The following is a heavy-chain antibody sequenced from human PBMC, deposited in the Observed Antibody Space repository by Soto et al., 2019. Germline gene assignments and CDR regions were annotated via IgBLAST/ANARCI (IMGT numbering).Heavy chain of an antibody. CDR3: ARVMAYEQQLVPFAY. V-gene: IGHV1-2*02. D-gene: IGHD6-13*01. CDR1: GYTFIGYY. CDR2: VNPHTGGT. J-gene: IGHJ4*02. Sequence: QVQLGQSGAEVKKPGASVKVSCRTSGYTFIGYYLNWVRQAPGQGLEWMGWVNPHTGGTHYAQKFDGRVTMTRDTSTYTAYMELSGLKFDDTATYFCARVMAYEQQLVPFAYWGQGTLVTVSS.